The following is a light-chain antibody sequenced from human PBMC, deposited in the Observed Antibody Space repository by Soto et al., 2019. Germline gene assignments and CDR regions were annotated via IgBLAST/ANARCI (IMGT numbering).Light chain of an antibody. CDR2: AAS. CDR1: QGIGVY. J-gene: IGKJ4*01. Sequence: DIQMTQSPSSLSASLGDRVTITCRASQGIGVYLAWFQQKPGNAPKLLIYAASTLQSAVPSRFSGSGSGTDFTLTVISLQPEDVATYYCQKYNSAPLTFGGGTRVEIK. CDR3: QKYNSAPLT. V-gene: IGKV1-27*01.